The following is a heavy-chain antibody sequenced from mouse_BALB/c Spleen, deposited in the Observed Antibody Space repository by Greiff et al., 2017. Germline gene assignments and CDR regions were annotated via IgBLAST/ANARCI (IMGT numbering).Heavy chain of an antibody. CDR1: GYTFTSYW. CDR2: IYPGNSDT. D-gene: IGHD2-4*01. V-gene: IGHV1-5*01. CDR3: TRSTMITGAMDY. J-gene: IGHJ4*01. Sequence: EVQGVESGTVLARPGASVKMSCKASGYTFTSYWMHWVKQRPGQGLEWIGAIYPGNSDTSYNQKFKGKAKLTAVTSTSTAYMELSSLTNEDSAVYYCTRSTMITGAMDYWGQGTSVTVSS.